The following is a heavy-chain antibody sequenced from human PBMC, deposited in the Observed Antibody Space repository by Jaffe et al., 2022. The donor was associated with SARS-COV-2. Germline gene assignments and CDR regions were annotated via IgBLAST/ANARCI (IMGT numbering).Heavy chain of an antibody. Sequence: QLQLQESGPGLVKPSETLSLTCTVSGGSISSSSYYWGWIRQPPGKGLEWIGSIYYSGSTYYNPSLKSRVTISVDTSKNQFSLKLSSVTAADTAVYYCATPYSSSLYYYYGMDVWGQGTTVTVSS. V-gene: IGHV4-39*01. J-gene: IGHJ6*02. D-gene: IGHD6-6*01. CDR2: IYYSGST. CDR1: GGSISSSSYY. CDR3: ATPYSSSLYYYYGMDV.